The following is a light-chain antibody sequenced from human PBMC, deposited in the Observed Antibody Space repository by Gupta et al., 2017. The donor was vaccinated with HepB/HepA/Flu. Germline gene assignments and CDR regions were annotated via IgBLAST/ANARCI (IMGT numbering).Light chain of an antibody. V-gene: IGLV2-14*01. CDR3: ISYTSSSGYV. J-gene: IGLJ1*01. Sequence: ALTQRASLSGSPGPSIPISCTGTRSDVGGYNYVSWYHQPTGKAPKLMIYDVSNRPAVVSNRSAGSKAGNTAFLTSSGLQAEDEADYYRISYTSSSGYVFGTGTKVTVL. CDR2: DVS. CDR1: RSDVGGYNY.